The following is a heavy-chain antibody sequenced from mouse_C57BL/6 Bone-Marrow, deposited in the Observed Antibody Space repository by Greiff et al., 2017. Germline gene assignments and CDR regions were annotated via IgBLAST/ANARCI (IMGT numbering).Heavy chain of an antibody. CDR1: GYTLTGYG. D-gene: IGHD6-5*01. J-gene: IGHJ4*01. CDR2: IDPNSGGT. V-gene: IGHV1-72*01. Sequence: VQLQQPGAELVKPGASGKRSGKASGYTLTGYGRHGGRQRPGGGLEWIGGIDPNSGGTKYKEKFKSKATLTVDKPSSTAYMQLSSLTSEDSAVYYCARGALCHAMDYWGQGTSVTVSS. CDR3: ARGALCHAMDY.